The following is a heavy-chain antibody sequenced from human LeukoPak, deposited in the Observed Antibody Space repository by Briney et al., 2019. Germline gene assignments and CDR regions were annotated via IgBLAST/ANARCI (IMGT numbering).Heavy chain of an antibody. CDR3: AKSGGFGLTHYYYYMDV. CDR1: GFTFSTYG. Sequence: PGRSLRLSCAASGFTFSTYGMHWVRQAPGKGLEWVAVILYDGSTEYNADSVKGRFTISRDNAKNSLYLQMNSLRAEDMALYYCAKSGGFGLTHYYYYMDVWGKGTTVTVSS. D-gene: IGHD3-10*01. V-gene: IGHV3-30-3*02. CDR2: ILYDGSTE. J-gene: IGHJ6*03.